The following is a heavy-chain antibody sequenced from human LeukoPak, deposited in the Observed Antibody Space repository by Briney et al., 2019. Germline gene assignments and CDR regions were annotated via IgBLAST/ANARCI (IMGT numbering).Heavy chain of an antibody. Sequence: ASVKVSCKASGYTFASYAMNWVRQAPGQGLEWMGWINTNTGNPSYARGFTGRFVFSLDTSVSTAYLQISSLKAEDTAVYYCAREAYSSAYYFDYWGQGTLVTVSS. D-gene: IGHD5-18*01. CDR3: AREAYSSAYYFDY. V-gene: IGHV7-4-1*02. CDR2: INTNTGNP. J-gene: IGHJ4*02. CDR1: GYTFASYA.